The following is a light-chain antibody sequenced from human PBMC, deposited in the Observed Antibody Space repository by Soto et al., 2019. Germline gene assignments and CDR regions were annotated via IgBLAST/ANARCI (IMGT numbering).Light chain of an antibody. CDR1: QNINSW. CDR2: KAS. J-gene: IGKJ2*01. Sequence: DIQMTQSPSTLSASVGDRVTITCRASQNINSWLAWYQQKPGKAPKFLIYKASSLKSGVPSRFSGSGSGTEFTLTSSSLQPDDFATYYCQQYNSWYTFGQGTKLEIK. CDR3: QQYNSWYT. V-gene: IGKV1-5*03.